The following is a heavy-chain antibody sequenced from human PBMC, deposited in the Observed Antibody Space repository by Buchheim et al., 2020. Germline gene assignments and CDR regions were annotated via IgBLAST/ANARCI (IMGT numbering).Heavy chain of an antibody. CDR2: ISGSGGST. CDR1: GFTFSSYA. V-gene: IGHV3-23*01. D-gene: IGHD6-19*01. J-gene: IGHJ6*02. CDR3: ASSDGYSSGWYYYYYGMDV. Sequence: EVQLLESGGGLVQPGGSLRLSCAASGFTFSSYAMSWVRQAPGKGLEWVSAISGSGGSTYYADSVKGRFTISRDNSKNTLYLQMNSLRAEDTAVYYCASSDGYSSGWYYYYYGMDVWGQGTT.